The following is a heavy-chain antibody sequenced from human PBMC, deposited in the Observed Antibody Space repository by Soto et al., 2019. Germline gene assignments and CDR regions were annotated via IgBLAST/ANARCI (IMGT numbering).Heavy chain of an antibody. J-gene: IGHJ4*02. Sequence: QVQLVQSGTEVKEPGSSMKVSCKASGGAFSSYTINWVRQAPGQGLEWMGGIIPIFGTANYAQKFQGRVTFTADTSTNTAFMELNSLRSNDTAVYYCSRDAIAAADTNDWGQGTLVTVSS. CDR2: IIPIFGTA. CDR1: GGAFSSYT. V-gene: IGHV1-69*06. D-gene: IGHD6-13*01. CDR3: SRDAIAAADTND.